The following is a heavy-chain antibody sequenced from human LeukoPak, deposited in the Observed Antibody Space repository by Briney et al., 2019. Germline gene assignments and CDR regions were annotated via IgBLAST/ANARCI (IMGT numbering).Heavy chain of an antibody. CDR1: GYTFTSYD. J-gene: IGHJ4*02. V-gene: IGHV1-8*01. CDR3: VGGAPNWGFDF. D-gene: IGHD7-27*01. Sequence: ASVKVSCKASGYTFTSYDFNWVRQATGQRPEWMGWMSPNSGNTGYAQKFQGRVAMTRDTSISTAYMELSSLTSEDTAVYFCVGGAPNWGFDFWGQGTRVTVSS. CDR2: MSPNSGNT.